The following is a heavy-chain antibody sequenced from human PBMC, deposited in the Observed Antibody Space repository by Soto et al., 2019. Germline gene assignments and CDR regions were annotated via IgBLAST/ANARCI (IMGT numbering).Heavy chain of an antibody. CDR3: ARLLAVRGPYNWFDP. CDR1: GGSISSYY. V-gene: IGHV4-59*08. D-gene: IGHD3-10*01. J-gene: IGHJ5*02. Sequence: SETLSLTCTVSGGSISSYYWSWIRQPPGKGLEWIGYIYYSGSTNYNPSLKSRVTISVDTSKNQFSLKLSSVTAADTAVYYCARLLAVRGPYNWFDPWGQGTLVTSPQ. CDR2: IYYSGST.